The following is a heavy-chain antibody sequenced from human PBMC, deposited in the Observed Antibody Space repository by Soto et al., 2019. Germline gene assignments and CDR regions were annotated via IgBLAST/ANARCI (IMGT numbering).Heavy chain of an antibody. CDR3: AKLRVLEWEVQESDY. V-gene: IGHV3-23*01. J-gene: IGHJ4*02. CDR1: GFSFSTYS. Sequence: EVQLLESGGGLVQPGGSLRLSCAASGFSFSTYSMAWVRQTPGKGLAWVPGLSGGGSNTFYADSVQGRFTISVDNSKNTVYLQMNSLRVEDTAVYYCAKLRVLEWEVQESDYWGQGTLVSVSS. D-gene: IGHD3-3*01. CDR2: LSGGGSNT.